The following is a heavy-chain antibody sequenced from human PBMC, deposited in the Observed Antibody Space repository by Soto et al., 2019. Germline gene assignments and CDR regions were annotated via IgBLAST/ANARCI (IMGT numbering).Heavy chain of an antibody. J-gene: IGHJ3*02. D-gene: IGHD1-26*01. CDR3: ARGGSYYDDVIHGAMEI. CDR1: GYTFTSYG. Sequence: QVQLVQSGAEVKKPGASVKVSCKASGYTFTSYGISWVRQAPGQGLEWMGWISAYNGNANYAQKLQGRVTMTTDTSTSTAYMALRSLRSDDTAVYYFARGGSYYDDVIHGAMEIWGQGTMVTVSS. CDR2: ISAYNGNA. V-gene: IGHV1-18*01.